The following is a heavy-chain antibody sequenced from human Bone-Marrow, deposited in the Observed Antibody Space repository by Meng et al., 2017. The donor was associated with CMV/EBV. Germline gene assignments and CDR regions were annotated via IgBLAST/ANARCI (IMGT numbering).Heavy chain of an antibody. Sequence: GGSLRLSCVVSGFTFNRHGMYWVRQAPGKGLEWVSYISSSGSTIYYADSVKGRFTISRDNAKNSLYLQMNSLRAEDTAVYYCASEYCSSTSCQDYWGQGTLVTVSS. D-gene: IGHD2-2*01. CDR2: ISSSGSTI. CDR1: GFTFNRHG. V-gene: IGHV3-48*03. J-gene: IGHJ4*02. CDR3: ASEYCSSTSCQDY.